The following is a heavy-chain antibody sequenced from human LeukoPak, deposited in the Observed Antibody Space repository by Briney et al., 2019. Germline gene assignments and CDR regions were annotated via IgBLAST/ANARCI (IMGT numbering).Heavy chain of an antibody. CDR3: AIMHGYYDGSGYWVQ. CDR2: ITPNADRT. V-gene: IGHV3-23*01. D-gene: IGHD3-22*01. J-gene: IGHJ1*01. Sequence: GGSLRLSCAASGFTFGSYGMSWVRQAPGKGLEVVSFITPNADRTSYADSVEGRFTISRDNPRNTLYMQMNSLRDEDTAVYYCAIMHGYYDGSGYWVQWGQGTLVTVSS. CDR1: GFTFGSYG.